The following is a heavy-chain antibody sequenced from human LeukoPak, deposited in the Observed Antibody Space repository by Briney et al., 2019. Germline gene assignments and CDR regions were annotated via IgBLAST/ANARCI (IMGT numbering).Heavy chain of an antibody. CDR2: IYYSGST. Sequence: PSETLSLTCTVSGGSISSYYWSWIRQPPGKGLEWIGYIYYSGSTNYNPSLKSRVTISVDTSKNQFSLKLSSATAADTAVYYCARAPYGSGSYFDFLNWFDPWGQGTLVTVSS. CDR3: ARAPYGSGSYFDFLNWFDP. V-gene: IGHV4-59*01. CDR1: GGSISSYY. J-gene: IGHJ5*02. D-gene: IGHD3-10*01.